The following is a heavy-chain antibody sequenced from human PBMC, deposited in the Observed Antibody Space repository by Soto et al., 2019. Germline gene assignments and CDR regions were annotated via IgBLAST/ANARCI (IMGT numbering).Heavy chain of an antibody. J-gene: IGHJ5*02. CDR2: IYSSGSS. D-gene: IGHD3-22*01. CDR3: ARSGYYYDGSQDPNWFDP. CDR1: GGSVSSGSYY. V-gene: IGHV4-61*01. Sequence: TETLSLTCTVSGGSVSSGSYYWSWIRQPPGKGLEWIGYIYSSGSSNYNPSLRSRATISADTSKNQFSVKLNSVTAADTAVYYCARSGYYYDGSQDPNWFDPWGQGTLVTVSS.